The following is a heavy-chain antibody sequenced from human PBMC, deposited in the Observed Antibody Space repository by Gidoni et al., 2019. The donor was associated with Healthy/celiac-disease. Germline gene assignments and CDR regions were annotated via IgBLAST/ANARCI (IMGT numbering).Heavy chain of an antibody. D-gene: IGHD3-3*01. V-gene: IGHV4-31*03. J-gene: IGHJ6*02. CDR3: ARTNRVGWYDFWSGHLDYYYYGMDV. CDR2: IYYSGST. Sequence: QVQLQESGPGLVKPSQTLSLTCTVSGGSISSGGYYWSWIRQHPGKGLEWIGYIYYSGSTYYNPSLKSRVTISVDTSKNQFSLKLSSVTAADTAVYYCARTNRVGWYDFWSGHLDYYYYGMDVWGQGTTVTVSS. CDR1: GGSISSGGYY.